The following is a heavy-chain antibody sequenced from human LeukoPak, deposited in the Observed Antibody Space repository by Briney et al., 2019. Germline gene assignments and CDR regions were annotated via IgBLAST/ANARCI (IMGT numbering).Heavy chain of an antibody. J-gene: IGHJ6*02. CDR3: ARWGAGCSSTSCYGPQDYYYGMDV. V-gene: IGHV3-7*01. D-gene: IGHD2-2*01. CDR1: GFTFSSNW. Sequence: GGTLRLSCAASGFTFSSNWMSWVRQAPGKGPEGVANIKQDDSEKYYVDSVKGRFTISRDNAKNYLYLQMNSLRAEDTAVYYCARWGAGCSSTSCYGPQDYYYGMDVWGQGTTVTVSS. CDR2: IKQDDSEK.